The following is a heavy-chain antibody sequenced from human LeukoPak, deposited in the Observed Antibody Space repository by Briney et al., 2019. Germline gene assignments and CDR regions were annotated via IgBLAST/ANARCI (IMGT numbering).Heavy chain of an antibody. CDR3: ARDRAQSGLDS. CDR2: IYTGGST. D-gene: IGHD6-25*01. CDR1: GFTVSSNY. Sequence: GGSLRLSCAASGFTVSSNYISWVRQAPGKGLQWVSVIYTGGSTYYADSVKVRFTISRDNAKNTVDLQMSSLRDDDTAVYYCARDRAQSGLDSWGQGTLVTVSS. J-gene: IGHJ5*01. V-gene: IGHV3-66*01.